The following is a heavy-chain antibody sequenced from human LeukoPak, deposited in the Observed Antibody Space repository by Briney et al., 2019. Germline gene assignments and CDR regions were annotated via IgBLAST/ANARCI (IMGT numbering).Heavy chain of an antibody. D-gene: IGHD3-22*01. CDR2: MNPNSGNT. J-gene: IGHJ4*02. CDR1: GYTFTSYD. Sequence: ASVKVSCKASGYTFTSYDINWVRQATGQGLEWMGWMNPNSGNTGYAQKFQGRVTITRDESTGTAYMELSSLTSEDTAVYYCASGGSRGYYYHDFWGQGTQVTVSS. CDR3: ASGGSRGYYYHDF. V-gene: IGHV1-8*01.